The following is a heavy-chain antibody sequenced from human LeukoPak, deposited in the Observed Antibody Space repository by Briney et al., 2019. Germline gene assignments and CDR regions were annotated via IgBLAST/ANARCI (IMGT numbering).Heavy chain of an antibody. J-gene: IGHJ4*02. CDR3: ARRLRSGHVDY. V-gene: IGHV4-4*09. D-gene: IGHD5-12*01. Sequence: SETLSLTCTVSGGSISSYYWSWIRQPPGRGLEWIGYIYTSGSTNYNPSLKSRVTISVDTSKNQFSLKLSSVTAADTAVYYCARRLRSGHVDYWGQGTLVTVSS. CDR2: IYTSGST. CDR1: GGSISSYY.